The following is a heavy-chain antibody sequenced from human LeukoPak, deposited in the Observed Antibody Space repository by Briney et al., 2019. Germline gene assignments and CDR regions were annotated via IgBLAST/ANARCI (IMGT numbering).Heavy chain of an antibody. CDR1: GFNFGFDAYS. V-gene: IGHV3-21*01. J-gene: IGHJ6*03. Sequence: GGSLRLSCTGSGFNFGFDAYSVSWVRQAPGKGLEWVSSISSISSYIYYADSVKGRFTISRDNAKKSLYLQMSSLRVEDMGVYYCAREGLVDYYLDVWGKGTTVTVSS. D-gene: IGHD6-6*01. CDR3: AREGLVDYYLDV. CDR2: ISSISSYI.